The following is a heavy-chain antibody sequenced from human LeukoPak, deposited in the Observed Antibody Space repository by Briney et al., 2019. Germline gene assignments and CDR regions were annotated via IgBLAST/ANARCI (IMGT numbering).Heavy chain of an antibody. CDR1: GFTFSNLT. CDR3: AKDARRSSGWYFFDH. J-gene: IGHJ4*02. Sequence: GGSLRLSCVASGFTFSNLTMGWVRQAPGKGLEWISVISDSGGTTYYADSVKGRFTISRDNSRNTLYLQMNSLRVEDTAVYYCAKDARRSSGWYFFDHWGQGTLVTVSS. V-gene: IGHV3-23*01. CDR2: ISDSGGTT. D-gene: IGHD6-19*01.